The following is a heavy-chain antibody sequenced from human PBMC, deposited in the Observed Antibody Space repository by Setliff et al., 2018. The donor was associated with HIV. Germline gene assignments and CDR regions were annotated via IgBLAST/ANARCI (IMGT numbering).Heavy chain of an antibody. D-gene: IGHD1-7*01. CDR2: IIPIFGKT. CDR1: GGTFSNYA. V-gene: IGHV1-69*05. CDR3: ARDRDNLELRA. Sequence: GASVKVSCKASGGTFSNYAINWVRQAPGQGLEWMGGIIPIFGKTNYAQKLQGRVTMSTDTSTSTAYMELRSLRSDDTAVYYCARDRDNLELRAWGQGTLVTVSS. J-gene: IGHJ5*02.